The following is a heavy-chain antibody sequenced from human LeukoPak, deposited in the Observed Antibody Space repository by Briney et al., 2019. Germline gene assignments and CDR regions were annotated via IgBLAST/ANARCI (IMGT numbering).Heavy chain of an antibody. V-gene: IGHV3-43*02. CDR1: GFTFDDYA. Sequence: QPGGSLRLSCAASGFTFDDYAMHWVRQAPGKGLEWVSLISGDGGSTYYADSVKGRFTIPRDNSKNSLYLQMNSLRAEDTAVYYCATGGSFWGQGTLVTVSS. J-gene: IGHJ4*02. CDR3: ATGGSF. D-gene: IGHD3-16*01. CDR2: ISGDGGST.